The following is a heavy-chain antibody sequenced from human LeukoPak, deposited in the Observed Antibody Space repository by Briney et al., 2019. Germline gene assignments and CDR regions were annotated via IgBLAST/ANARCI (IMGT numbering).Heavy chain of an antibody. V-gene: IGHV4-34*01. CDR2: INHSGST. CDR3: AREDYDSSGYYPDY. J-gene: IGHJ4*02. Sequence: PSETLSLTCAVYGGSFSGYYWSWIRQPPGKGLEWIGEINHSGSTNYNPSLKSRVTISVDTSKNQFSLKLSSVTAADTAVYYCAREDYDSSGYYPDYWGQGTLVTVSS. D-gene: IGHD3-22*01. CDR1: GGSFSGYY.